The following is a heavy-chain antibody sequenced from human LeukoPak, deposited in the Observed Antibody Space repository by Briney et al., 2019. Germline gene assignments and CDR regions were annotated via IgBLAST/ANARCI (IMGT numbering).Heavy chain of an antibody. D-gene: IGHD6-19*01. CDR2: ISSSSSYI. Sequence: PGGSLRLSCAASGFTFSSYSMNWVRQAPGKGLEWVSSISSSSSYIYYADSVKGRFTISRDNAKNSLYLQMNSLRAEDTAVYYCARAVSLEERWLPGGYWGQGTLVTVSS. J-gene: IGHJ4*02. CDR1: GFTFSSYS. CDR3: ARAVSLEERWLPGGY. V-gene: IGHV3-21*01.